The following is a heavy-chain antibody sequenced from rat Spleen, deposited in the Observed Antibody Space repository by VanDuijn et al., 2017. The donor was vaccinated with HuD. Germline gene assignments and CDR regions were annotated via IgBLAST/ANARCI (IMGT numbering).Heavy chain of an antibody. V-gene: IGHV5-22*01. CDR3: TRVFDVAVF. CDR1: GFTFSDYY. J-gene: IGHJ2*01. CDR2: IRHDGTST. D-gene: IGHD1-12*01. Sequence: EVQLVESGGGLVQPGRSLKLSCAASGFTFSDYYMAWVRQAPAKGLEWVATIRHDGTSTNYGDSVKGRFTISRVSAKSTLYLQMDSLRCEDTATYYCTRVFDVAVFWGQGVMVTVS.